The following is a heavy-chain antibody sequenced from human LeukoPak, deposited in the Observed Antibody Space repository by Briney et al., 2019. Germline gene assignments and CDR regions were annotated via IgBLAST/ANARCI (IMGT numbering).Heavy chain of an antibody. CDR1: GFSFSSY. CDR2: ITSSSTYT. V-gene: IGHV3-21*01. D-gene: IGHD3-10*02. CDR3: AELGITMIGGV. Sequence: PGGPLRLSCAASGFSFSSYMNWVRQTPGKGLEWVSSITSSSTYTFYADSVKGRFTISRDNARNSLYLQMNSLRAEDTAVYYCAELGITMIGGVWGKGTTVTISS. J-gene: IGHJ6*04.